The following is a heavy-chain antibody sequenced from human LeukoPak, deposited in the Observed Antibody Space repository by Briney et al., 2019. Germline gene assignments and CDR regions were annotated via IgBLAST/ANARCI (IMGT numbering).Heavy chain of an antibody. V-gene: IGHV3-7*01. CDR2: IKQDGREK. D-gene: IGHD3-9*01. CDR1: GFTFSSYW. J-gene: IGHJ4*02. CDR3: ARVEDYDILTGYDY. Sequence: GGSLRLSCAASGFTFSSYWMSWVRQAPGKGLEWVANIKQDGREKYYVDSVKGRFTISRDNAKNSLYLQMNSLRAEDAAVYYCARVEDYDILTGYDYWGQGTLVTVSS.